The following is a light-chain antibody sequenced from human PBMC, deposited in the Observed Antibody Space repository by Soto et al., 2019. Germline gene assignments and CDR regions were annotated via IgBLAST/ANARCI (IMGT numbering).Light chain of an antibody. CDR3: QQSYSTPIT. Sequence: DIPMTQSPSSLSASVGDRVTITCRASQSINTHLNWYQQKPGKAPKLLIYAAFSLQNGVPSRFSGSGSGTDFILTISSLQPEDFATYYCQQSYSTPITFGQGTRLEIK. J-gene: IGKJ5*01. CDR1: QSINTH. CDR2: AAF. V-gene: IGKV1-39*01.